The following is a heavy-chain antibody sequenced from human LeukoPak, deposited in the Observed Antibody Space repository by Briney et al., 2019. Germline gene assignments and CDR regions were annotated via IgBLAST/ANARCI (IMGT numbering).Heavy chain of an antibody. CDR2: IYGSGST. V-gene: IGHV4-59*01. CDR3: AREGTSGTHLNWFDP. Sequence: SETLSLTCTVSGGSISSFYWSWIRQPPGKGLEWIGHIYGSGSTNYNPSLKSRVTLSVDTSKNQFSLKLSSVTAADTAVYYCAREGTSGTHLNWFDPWGQGTLVTVSS. CDR1: GGSISSFY. D-gene: IGHD1-1*01. J-gene: IGHJ5*02.